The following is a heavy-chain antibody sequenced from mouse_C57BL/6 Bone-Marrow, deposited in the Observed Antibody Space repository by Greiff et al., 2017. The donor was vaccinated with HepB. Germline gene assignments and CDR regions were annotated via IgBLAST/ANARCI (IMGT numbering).Heavy chain of an antibody. J-gene: IGHJ2*01. CDR1: GFNIKDYY. D-gene: IGHD2-2*01. CDR3: ARMGWLRRGYYFDY. V-gene: IGHV14-2*01. CDR2: IDPEDGET. Sequence: VQLQQSGAELVKPGASVKLSCTASGFNIKDYYMHWVKQRTEQGLEWIGRIDPEDGETKSAPKFQGKATITADTSSNTAYLQLSSLTSEDTAVYYCARMGWLRRGYYFDYWGQGTTLTVSS.